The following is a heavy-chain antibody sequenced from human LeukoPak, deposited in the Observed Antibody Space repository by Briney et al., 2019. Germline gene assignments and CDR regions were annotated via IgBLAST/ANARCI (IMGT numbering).Heavy chain of an antibody. V-gene: IGHV3-30-3*01. CDR3: ARDWTLNY. D-gene: IGHD3/OR15-3a*01. J-gene: IGHJ4*02. Sequence: GRSLRLPCAASGFTFSSYAMHWVRQAPGKGLEWVAVVSFDGDNKYYADSVKDRFTISRDNSQNTLYLQLNSLRAGDTAVYYCARDWTLNYWGQGTLVTVSS. CDR2: VSFDGDNK. CDR1: GFTFSSYA.